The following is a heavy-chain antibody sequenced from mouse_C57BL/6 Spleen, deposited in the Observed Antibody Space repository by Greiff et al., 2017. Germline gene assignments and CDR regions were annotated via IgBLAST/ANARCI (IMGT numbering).Heavy chain of an antibody. CDR2: IRLKSDNYAT. J-gene: IGHJ2*01. Sequence: EVKVEESGGGLVQPGGSMKLSCVASGFTFSNYWMNWVRQSPEKGLEWVAQIRLKSDNYATHYAESVKGRFTISRDDSKSSVYLQMNNLRAEDTGIYYCTGEWLGFDYWGQGTTLTGSS. V-gene: IGHV6-3*01. CDR1: GFTFSNYW. CDR3: TGEWLGFDY. D-gene: IGHD3-3*01.